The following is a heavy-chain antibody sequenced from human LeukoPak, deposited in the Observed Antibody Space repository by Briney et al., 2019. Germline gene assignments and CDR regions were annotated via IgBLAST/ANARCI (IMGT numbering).Heavy chain of an antibody. J-gene: IGHJ4*02. CDR2: IYHSGST. D-gene: IGHD3-22*01. CDR3: ARDNSDSSGYFDY. CDR1: GGSISSGGYS. Sequence: PSETLSLTCAVSGGSISSGGYSWSWIRQPPGKGLEWIGYIYHSGSTYYNPSLKSRVTISVDRSKNQFSLKLSSVTAADTAVYYCARDNSDSSGYFDYWGQGTLVTVSS. V-gene: IGHV4-30-2*01.